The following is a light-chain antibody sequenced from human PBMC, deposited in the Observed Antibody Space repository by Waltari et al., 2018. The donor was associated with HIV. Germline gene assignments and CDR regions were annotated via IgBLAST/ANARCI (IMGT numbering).Light chain of an antibody. CDR1: SGYSNYK. V-gene: IGLV9-49*01. J-gene: IGLJ3*02. CDR2: VGTGGIVG. CDR3: GADHGSGSNFRWV. Sequence: QPVLTQPPSASASLGASVTLTCTLSSGYSNYKVDWYQPGPGQGPRFVMRVGTGGIVGSKGDGIPDRFSVLGSGLNRYLTIKNIQEEDESDYHCGADHGSGSNFRWVFGGGTKLTVL.